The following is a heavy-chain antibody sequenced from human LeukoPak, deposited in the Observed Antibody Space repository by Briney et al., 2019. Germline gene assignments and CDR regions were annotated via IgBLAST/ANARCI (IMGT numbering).Heavy chain of an antibody. D-gene: IGHD2-15*01. CDR1: GFTFDDYA. J-gene: IGHJ3*02. CDR2: ISWNSGSI. Sequence: GGSLRLSCAASGFTFDDYAMHWVRHAPGKGLEWVSGISWNSGSIGYADSVKGRFTISRDNAKNSLYLQMNSLRAEDTALYYCAKEDYSLDAFDIWGQGTMVTVSS. CDR3: AKEDYSLDAFDI. V-gene: IGHV3-9*01.